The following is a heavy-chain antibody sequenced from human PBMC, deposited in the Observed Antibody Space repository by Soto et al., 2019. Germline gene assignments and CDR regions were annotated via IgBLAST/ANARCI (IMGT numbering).Heavy chain of an antibody. D-gene: IGHD3-10*01. V-gene: IGHV4-59*08. CDR2: VYYSGTT. CDR1: GGSISTYY. J-gene: IGHJ4*02. Sequence: SETLSLTCTVSGGSISTYYWTWIRQSPGKGPEWIGYVYYSGTTNYNPSLESRVTISVDTSKNQFSLKLSSVTAADTAVYYCARQGPRFGELLMTYFDYWGQGTLVTVSS. CDR3: ARQGPRFGELLMTYFDY.